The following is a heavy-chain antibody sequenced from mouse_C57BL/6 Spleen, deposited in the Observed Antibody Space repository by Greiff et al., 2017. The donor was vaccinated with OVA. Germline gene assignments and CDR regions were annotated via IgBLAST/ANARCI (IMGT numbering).Heavy chain of an antibody. V-gene: IGHV1-52*01. Sequence: QVQLQQPGAELVRPGSSVKLSCKASGYTFTSYWMHWVKQRPIQGLEWIGNIDPSDSETHYNQKFKDKATLTVDKSSNTAYMQLRSLTSEDSEVYYCAREGITLRYFDVWGTGTTVTVSS. J-gene: IGHJ1*03. CDR3: AREGITLRYFDV. CDR1: GYTFTSYW. D-gene: IGHD1-1*01. CDR2: IDPSDSET.